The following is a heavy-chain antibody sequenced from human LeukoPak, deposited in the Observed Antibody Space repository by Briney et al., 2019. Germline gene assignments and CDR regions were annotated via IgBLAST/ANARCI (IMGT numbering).Heavy chain of an antibody. CDR2: IWHDGTNK. V-gene: IGHV3-33*08. J-gene: IGHJ5*02. Sequence: GGSLRLSCTASGLISSPHWMHWVRQAPGKGLEWVAVIWHDGTNKYYADSVKGRFTISRDNSKNTLYLQMNSLRAEDTAVYYCARATVTRWFDPWGQGTLVTVSS. CDR3: ARATVTRWFDP. CDR1: GLISSPHW. D-gene: IGHD4-17*01.